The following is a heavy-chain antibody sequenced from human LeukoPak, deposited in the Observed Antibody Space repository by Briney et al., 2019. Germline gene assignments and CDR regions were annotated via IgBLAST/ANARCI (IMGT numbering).Heavy chain of an antibody. V-gene: IGHV3-74*01. CDR1: GLTFRTTW. J-gene: IGHJ4*02. Sequence: GGSLRLSCATSGLTFRTTWMHWVRQAPGKGLMWVSRMNGEGSTIDYADSVKGRFTVSRDYAKNTLFLQMNNLRTEDTALYFCATARNFRFEYWGQGSLVIVSA. CDR2: MNGEGSTI. CDR3: ATARNFRFEY. D-gene: IGHD1-7*01.